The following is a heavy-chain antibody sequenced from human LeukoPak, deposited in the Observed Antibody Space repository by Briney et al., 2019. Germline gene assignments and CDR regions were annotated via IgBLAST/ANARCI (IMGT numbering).Heavy chain of an antibody. CDR3: ARLSATMVRGVIMY. D-gene: IGHD3-10*01. CDR1: GYSISSGYY. Sequence: PSETLSLTCAVSGYSISSGYYWGWIRQPPGKGLEWIGSIYHSGSTYYNPSLKSRVTISVDTSKNQFSLKLSSVTAADTAVYYCARLSATMVRGVIMYWGRGTLVTVSS. V-gene: IGHV4-38-2*01. CDR2: IYHSGST. J-gene: IGHJ4*02.